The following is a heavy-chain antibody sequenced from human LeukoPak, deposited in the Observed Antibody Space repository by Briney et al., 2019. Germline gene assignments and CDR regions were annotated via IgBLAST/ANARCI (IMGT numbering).Heavy chain of an antibody. V-gene: IGHV1-24*01. CDR3: ATDMITFGGVIFTMDV. D-gene: IGHD3-16*02. Sequence: ASVKVSRKVSGYTLTELSMHWVRQAPGKGLEWIGGFDPEDGETIYAQKYQGRVTMTEDTSTDTAYMELSSLRSEDTAVYYCATDMITFGGVIFTMDVWGKGTTVTISS. CDR1: GYTLTELS. J-gene: IGHJ6*03. CDR2: FDPEDGET.